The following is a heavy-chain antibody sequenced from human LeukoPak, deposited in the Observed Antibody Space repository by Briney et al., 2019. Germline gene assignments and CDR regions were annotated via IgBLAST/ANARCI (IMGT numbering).Heavy chain of an antibody. V-gene: IGHV3-30*02. CDR2: IRYYGSNK. CDR1: GFTFSTYG. Sequence: GGSLRLSCAASGFTFSTYGMHWVRQAPDKRLEWVAFIRYYGSNKYYADSVKARFTISRDNSKNTLYLQMNSLRAEDTAVYYCAKTLRSGPNIWGQGTMVTVSS. D-gene: IGHD3-3*01. J-gene: IGHJ3*02. CDR3: AKTLRSGPNI.